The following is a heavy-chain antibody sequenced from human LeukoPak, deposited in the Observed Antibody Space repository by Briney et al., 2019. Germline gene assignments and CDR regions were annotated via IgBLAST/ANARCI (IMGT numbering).Heavy chain of an antibody. CDR2: IYTSGST. D-gene: IGHD6-13*01. J-gene: IGHJ5*02. CDR1: GASISSYY. Sequence: SETLTLTCTVSGASISSYYWSWIRQPAGKGLEWIGRIYTSGSTNYNPSLKSRVTISVDTSKNQFSLKLSSVTAADTAVYYCARDAKVTLAYVAAADGGWFDPWGQGTLVTVSS. CDR3: ARDAKVTLAYVAAADGGWFDP. V-gene: IGHV4-4*07.